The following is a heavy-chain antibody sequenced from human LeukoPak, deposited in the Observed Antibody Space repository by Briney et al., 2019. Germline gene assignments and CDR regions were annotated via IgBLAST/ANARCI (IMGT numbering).Heavy chain of an antibody. CDR2: IYYSGST. CDR1: GGSISSGDYY. Sequence: ASETLSLTCTVSGGSISSGDYYWSWIRQPPGKGPEWIGYIYYSGSTYYNPSLKSRVTISVDTSKNQFSLKLSSVTAADTAVYYCARGVVVAAIHDYYFDYWGQGTLVTVSS. J-gene: IGHJ4*02. CDR3: ARGVVVAAIHDYYFDY. D-gene: IGHD2-15*01. V-gene: IGHV4-30-4*01.